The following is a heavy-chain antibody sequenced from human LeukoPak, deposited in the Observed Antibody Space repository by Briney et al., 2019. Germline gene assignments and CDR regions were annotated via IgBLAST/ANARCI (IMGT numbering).Heavy chain of an antibody. Sequence: SETLSLTCAVYGGSFSGYYWSWIRQPPGKGLEWIGEINHSGSTNYNPSLKSRVTISVDTSKNQFSLKLSSVTAADTAVYYCARRSIAAAGPRWFDPWGQGTLVTVSS. D-gene: IGHD6-13*01. CDR2: INHSGST. J-gene: IGHJ5*02. CDR3: ARRSIAAAGPRWFDP. CDR1: GGSFSGYY. V-gene: IGHV4-34*01.